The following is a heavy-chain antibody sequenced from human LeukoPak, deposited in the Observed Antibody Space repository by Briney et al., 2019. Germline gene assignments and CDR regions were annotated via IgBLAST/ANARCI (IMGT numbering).Heavy chain of an antibody. V-gene: IGHV1-69*13. CDR1: GYTFTGYY. CDR2: IIPIFGTA. CDR3: ARDRGYSYGPLYYFDY. Sequence: GASVKVSCKASGYTFTGYYMHWVRQAPGQGLEWMGGIIPIFGTANYAQKFQGRVTITADESTSAAYMELSSLRSEDTAVYYCARDRGYSYGPLYYFDYWGQGTLVTVSS. J-gene: IGHJ4*02. D-gene: IGHD5-18*01.